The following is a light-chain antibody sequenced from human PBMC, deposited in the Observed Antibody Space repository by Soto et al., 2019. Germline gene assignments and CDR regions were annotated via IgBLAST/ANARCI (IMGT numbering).Light chain of an antibody. J-gene: IGKJ1*01. CDR2: SAS. CDR1: QSISIY. V-gene: IGKV1-39*01. Sequence: DIQMTQSPSSLSASVGDTVIITCRASQSISIYSNWYQQKPGKAPRLLIYSASILQSGVPSRFSGSGSGTDFTLTISGLQPADFATYDCQQSFSTLWTFGQGNKVEI. CDR3: QQSFSTLWT.